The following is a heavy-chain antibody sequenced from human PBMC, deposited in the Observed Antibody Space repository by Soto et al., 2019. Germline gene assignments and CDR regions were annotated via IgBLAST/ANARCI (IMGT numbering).Heavy chain of an antibody. CDR3: ARPPYPGCINAVCYPLDY. D-gene: IGHD2-8*01. J-gene: IGHJ4*02. V-gene: IGHV1-46*01. Sequence: QVQLVQSGAEVKKPGASVKISCKASGYTFTSYYMHWVRQAPGQGLEWMGIINPSGGSTNYAQKLQGRVAMTRAPSTSTVYMELNSLRSEDTAVYYCARPPYPGCINAVCYPLDYWGQGTLVTVSS. CDR2: INPSGGST. CDR1: GYTFTSYY.